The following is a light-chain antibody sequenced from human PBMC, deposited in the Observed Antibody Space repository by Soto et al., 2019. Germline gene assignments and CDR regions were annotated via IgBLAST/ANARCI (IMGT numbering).Light chain of an antibody. CDR3: QQYNTYSGT. J-gene: IGKJ1*01. V-gene: IGKV1-5*01. CDR1: RTISTW. Sequence: DIQMTQSPSTLSASVGDRVTITCRASRTISTWLAWYQQKPEQAPKLLIYDASSLESGVPSRFSGSGSGTEFTLAISSLQPDDFATYYCQQYNTYSGTFGQGTKVDIK. CDR2: DAS.